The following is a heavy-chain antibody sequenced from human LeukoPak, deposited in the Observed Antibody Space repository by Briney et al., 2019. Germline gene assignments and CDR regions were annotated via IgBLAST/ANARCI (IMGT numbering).Heavy chain of an antibody. CDR1: GFTFDDYA. Sequence: GGSLRLSCAASGFTFDDYAMPWVRQAPGKGLEWVSGISWNSGDIGYADSVKGRFTISRDNAKNSLYLQMKSLRAEDMALYYCAKASGYSYGSGYFDYWGQGTLVTVSS. J-gene: IGHJ4*03. CDR3: AKASGYSYGSGYFDY. D-gene: IGHD5-18*01. CDR2: ISWNSGDI. V-gene: IGHV3-9*03.